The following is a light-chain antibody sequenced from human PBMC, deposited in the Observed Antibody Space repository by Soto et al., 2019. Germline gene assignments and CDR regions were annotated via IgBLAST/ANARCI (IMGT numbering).Light chain of an antibody. Sequence: EIVLTQSPGTLSLSPGERVILSCRASQTLRNKLAWYQQKPGQDARLLIYGGFTRTTGIPARFCGSGSGTKFTLTINSLQSEDFAIYYCQQHNACPLTFGPGTKLDIK. CDR1: QTLRNK. V-gene: IGKV3-15*01. J-gene: IGKJ3*01. CDR3: QQHNACPLT. CDR2: GGF.